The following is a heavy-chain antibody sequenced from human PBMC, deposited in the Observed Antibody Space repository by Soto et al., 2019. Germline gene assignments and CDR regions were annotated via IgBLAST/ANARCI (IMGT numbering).Heavy chain of an antibody. CDR1: GGSISSYY. D-gene: IGHD5-12*01. CDR2: IYYSGST. V-gene: IGHV4-59*01. Sequence: QVQLQESGPGLVKPSETLSLTCTVSGGSISSYYWNWIRQPPGKGLEWIGYIYYSGSTNYNPSLKSRVTISVDTSRNQFSLKVSSVTAADTAVYYCARGHEIVGTMPKFWGQGTLVTVSS. CDR3: ARGHEIVGTMPKF. J-gene: IGHJ4*02.